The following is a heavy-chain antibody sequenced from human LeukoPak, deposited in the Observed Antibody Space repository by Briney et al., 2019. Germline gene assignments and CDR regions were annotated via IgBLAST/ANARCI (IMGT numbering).Heavy chain of an antibody. CDR1: GGSISNNY. V-gene: IGHV4-59*01. CDR3: AGADYDFWSGYYTDYYYGMDV. D-gene: IGHD3-3*01. Sequence: SETLSLTCTVSGGSISNNYWSWFRQPPGKGLEWIGYIYYSGSTNYNPSRKSRVSISVDTSKNQFSLKLSSVTAADTAVYYCAGADYDFWSGYYTDYYYGMDVWGQGTTVTVSS. J-gene: IGHJ6*02. CDR2: IYYSGST.